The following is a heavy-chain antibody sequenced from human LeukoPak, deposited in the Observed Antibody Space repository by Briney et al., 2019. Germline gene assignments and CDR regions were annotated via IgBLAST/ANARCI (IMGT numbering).Heavy chain of an antibody. D-gene: IGHD4/OR15-4a*01. J-gene: IGHJ4*02. CDR1: GYTFTGYY. CDR3: ARRVQTTGVFDY. CDR2: INPNSGDT. V-gene: IGHV1-2*06. Sequence: GASVKVSCNASGYTFTGYYMHWVRQAPGQGREWMGRINPNSGDTNYAQKFQGRVTMTGDTSISTAYMELSRLKSDDTAVYYCARRVQTTGVFDYWGQGTLVTVSS.